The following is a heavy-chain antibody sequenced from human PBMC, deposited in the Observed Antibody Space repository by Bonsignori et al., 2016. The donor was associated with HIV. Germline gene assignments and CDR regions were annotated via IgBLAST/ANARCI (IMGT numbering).Heavy chain of an antibody. Sequence: WVRQAPGQGLEWIGWINSRSGDTRYGQNFQGRVTLTRDTTITTAYMDLSSLRSDDTAVYYCARDLEGDPEFFLDYWGQGTLVTVSS. V-gene: IGHV1-2*02. J-gene: IGHJ4*02. CDR2: INSRSGDT. CDR3: ARDLEGDPEFFLDY. D-gene: IGHD3-16*01.